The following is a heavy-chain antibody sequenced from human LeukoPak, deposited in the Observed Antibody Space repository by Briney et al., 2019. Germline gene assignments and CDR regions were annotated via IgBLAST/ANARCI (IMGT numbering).Heavy chain of an antibody. J-gene: IGHJ6*03. D-gene: IGHD3-10*01. CDR2: IYTSGST. V-gene: IGHV4-61*02. CDR3: ARRPYYYGSGSYYYYYMDV. Sequence: PSETLSLTRTVSGGSISSGSYYWRWIRQPAGKGLEWIGRIYTSGSTNYNPSLKSRVTISVDTSKNQFSLKLSSVTAADTAVYYCARRPYYYGSGSYYYYYMDVWGKGTTVTVSS. CDR1: GGSISSGSYY.